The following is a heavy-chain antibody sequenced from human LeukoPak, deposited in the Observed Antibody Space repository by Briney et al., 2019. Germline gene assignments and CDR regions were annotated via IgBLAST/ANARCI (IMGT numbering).Heavy chain of an antibody. Sequence: GGSLRLSCAASGFTFSNYAMNWVRQAPGKGLEWVSGIGGGGGSTYYADSVKGRFTVSRDNSKNTLNLQMNSLRAEDTAVYYCAKAGGDAYYYYYMDVWGKGTTVTVSS. D-gene: IGHD2-21*01. J-gene: IGHJ6*03. CDR1: GFTFSNYA. CDR2: IGGGGGST. CDR3: AKAGGDAYYYYYMDV. V-gene: IGHV3-23*01.